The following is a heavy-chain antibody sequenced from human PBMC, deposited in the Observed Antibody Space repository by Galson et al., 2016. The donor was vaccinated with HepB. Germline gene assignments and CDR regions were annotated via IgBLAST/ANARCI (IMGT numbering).Heavy chain of an antibody. Sequence: SLRLSCAASGFTFADHAMHWVRRAPGRGLEWVARITWNSGATGYAASLSGRFTISRDNAKNSLYLHMSRLTAGDSATYYCARDPGALTGTYQYFDPWGRGAPVTVSP. CDR2: ITWNSGAT. J-gene: IGHJ2*01. V-gene: IGHV3-9*01. CDR1: GFTFADHA. CDR3: ARDPGALTGTYQYFDP. D-gene: IGHD7-27*01.